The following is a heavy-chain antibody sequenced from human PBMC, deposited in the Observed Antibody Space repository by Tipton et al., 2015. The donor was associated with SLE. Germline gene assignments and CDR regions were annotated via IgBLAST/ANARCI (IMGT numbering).Heavy chain of an antibody. CDR1: GGSISDRNYY. J-gene: IGHJ4*02. CDR3: ARGFRPYYFDP. D-gene: IGHD2-21*01. Sequence: TLSLTCTVSGGSISDRNYYWSWIRQSPGKGLEWIGEINDAEGTKYNPSLESRVTMSIDTSKNRFSLNMNSVTAADTAVYYCARGFRPYYFDPWGQGTLVTVSS. CDR2: INDAEGT. V-gene: IGHV4-39*07.